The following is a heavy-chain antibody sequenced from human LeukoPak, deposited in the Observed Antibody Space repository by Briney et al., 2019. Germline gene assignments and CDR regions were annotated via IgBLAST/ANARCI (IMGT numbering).Heavy chain of an antibody. D-gene: IGHD3-10*01. Sequence: SETLSLTCAVYGGSFSGYYWSWIRQPPGKGLEWIGEINHSGSTNYNPSLKSRVTISVDTSKNQFSLKLSSVTAADTAVYYCARDSFLRYYAFDIWGQGTMVTVSS. CDR3: ARDSFLRYYAFDI. CDR1: GGSFSGYY. V-gene: IGHV4-34*01. CDR2: INHSGST. J-gene: IGHJ3*02.